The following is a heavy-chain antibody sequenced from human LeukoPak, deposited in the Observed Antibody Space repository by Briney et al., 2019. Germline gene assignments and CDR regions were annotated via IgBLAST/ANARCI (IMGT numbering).Heavy chain of an antibody. Sequence: SETLSLTCTVSGGSISSYYWSWIRQPAGKGLEWIGRIYTSGSTNYNPSLKSRVTMSVDTSKNQFSLSLSSVTAADTAVYYCARETQPHSYRIYYFDYWGQGTLVTVSS. CDR1: GGSISSYY. V-gene: IGHV4-4*07. CDR3: ARETQPHSYRIYYFDY. D-gene: IGHD1-14*01. CDR2: IYTSGST. J-gene: IGHJ4*02.